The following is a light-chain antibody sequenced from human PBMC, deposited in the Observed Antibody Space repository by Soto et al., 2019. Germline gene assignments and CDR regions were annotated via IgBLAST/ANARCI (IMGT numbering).Light chain of an antibody. CDR3: QQYDTSPWT. J-gene: IGKJ1*01. CDR2: GAS. CDR1: QSVSSSY. Sequence: EIVLTQSPGTLSLSPGERATLSCRASQSVSSSYLAWYQQKPGQAPRLLIYGASSRATGIPDRFSCSGSGTDFTLTISRLEPEDFAVYFCQQYDTSPWTFGQGTKVDIK. V-gene: IGKV3-20*01.